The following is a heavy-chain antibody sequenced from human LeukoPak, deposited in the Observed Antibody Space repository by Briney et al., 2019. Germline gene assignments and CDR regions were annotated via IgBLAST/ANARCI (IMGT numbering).Heavy chain of an antibody. CDR2: IYTSGST. J-gene: IGHJ4*02. CDR3: VRQFDY. V-gene: IGHV4-61*02. Sequence: SETLSLTXTVSGASISSDDYYWSWVRQPAGKGLEWIGRIYTSGSTNYNPSLKSRVTISVDTSKNQFSLRLSSVTAADTAVYYCVRQFDYWGRGTLVTVSS. CDR1: GASISSDDYY.